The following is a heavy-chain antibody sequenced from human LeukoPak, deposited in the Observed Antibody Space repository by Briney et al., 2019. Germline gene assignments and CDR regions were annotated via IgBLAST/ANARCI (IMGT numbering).Heavy chain of an antibody. V-gene: IGHV3-66*01. CDR2: IYSGGST. Sequence: GGSLRLSCAASGFTVSSNYMSWVRQAPGKGLEWVSVIYSGGSTYYADSVKGRFTISRDNSKNTLYLQMNSLRAEDTAVYYCARDFTMINPHDAFDIWGQGTMVTVSS. CDR3: ARDFTMINPHDAFDI. D-gene: IGHD3-22*01. J-gene: IGHJ3*02. CDR1: GFTVSSNY.